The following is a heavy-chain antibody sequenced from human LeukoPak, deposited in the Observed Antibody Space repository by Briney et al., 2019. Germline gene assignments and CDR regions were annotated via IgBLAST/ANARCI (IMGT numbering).Heavy chain of an antibody. Sequence: GGSLRLSCAASGFTFSSYWMHWVRQAPGKGLVWVSRINRDGSSTSYADSVKGRFTVSRDNAKNTLYLQMNSLRAEDTAVYYCARDGPFDYWGQGTLVTVSS. CDR3: ARDGPFDY. J-gene: IGHJ4*02. V-gene: IGHV3-74*01. D-gene: IGHD2/OR15-2a*01. CDR1: GFTFSSYW. CDR2: INRDGSST.